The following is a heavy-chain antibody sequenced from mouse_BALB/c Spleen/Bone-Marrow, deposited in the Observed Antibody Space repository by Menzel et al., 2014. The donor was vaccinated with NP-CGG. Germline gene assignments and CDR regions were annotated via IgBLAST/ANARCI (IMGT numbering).Heavy chain of an antibody. CDR1: GFNIKDTY. J-gene: IGHJ2*01. Sequence: EVKVVESGAELVKPGASVKLSCTASGFNIKDTYMHWVKQRPEQGLEWIGRIDPANVNTKYDPKFQGKATITADTSSNTAYLQLSSLTSEDTAVYYCASYVYGYYLDYWGQGTTLTVSS. D-gene: IGHD1-1*01. CDR3: ASYVYGYYLDY. V-gene: IGHV14-3*02. CDR2: IDPANVNT.